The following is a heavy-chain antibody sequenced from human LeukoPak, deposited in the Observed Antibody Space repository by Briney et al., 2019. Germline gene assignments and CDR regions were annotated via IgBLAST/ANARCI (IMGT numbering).Heavy chain of an antibody. CDR2: INSDGSST. J-gene: IGHJ4*02. CDR1: GLTFSSYW. Sequence: SGGSLSPSFEAPGLTFSSYWCHWSGQPPGKGLFWFPRINSDGSSTSYADSVKGRFTISRDNAKNTLYLQMNSLRAEDTAVYYCARAGGGTSSGSYFFVYWGQGTLVTVSS. D-gene: IGHD3-10*01. V-gene: IGHV3-74*01. CDR3: ARAGGGTSSGSYFFVY.